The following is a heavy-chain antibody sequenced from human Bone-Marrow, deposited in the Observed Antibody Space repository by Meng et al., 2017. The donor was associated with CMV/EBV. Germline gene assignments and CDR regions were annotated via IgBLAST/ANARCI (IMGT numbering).Heavy chain of an antibody. Sequence: SETLSLTCTVSGGSISSNGHYWAWIRQPPGKGLEWIGSIYYSGSTYYNPSLKSRVTISVDTSKNQFSLKLSSVTAADTAVYYCARERRRTYNYDKGFDPWGQGTLVTVSS. CDR2: IYYSGST. V-gene: IGHV4-39*07. CDR1: GGSISSNGHY. CDR3: ARERRRTYNYDKGFDP. D-gene: IGHD3-22*01. J-gene: IGHJ5*02.